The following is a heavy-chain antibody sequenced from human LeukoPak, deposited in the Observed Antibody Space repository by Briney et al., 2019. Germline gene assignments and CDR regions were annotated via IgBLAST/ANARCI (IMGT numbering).Heavy chain of an antibody. CDR3: ARGGYSYGYGADY. D-gene: IGHD5-18*01. Sequence: SVKVSCKASGGTFSSYAISWVRQAPGQGLEWMGGIIPIFGTANYAQKFQGRVTITTDESTSTAYVELSSLRSEDTAVYYCARGGYSYGYGADYWGQGTLVTVSS. J-gene: IGHJ4*02. CDR2: IIPIFGTA. CDR1: GGTFSSYA. V-gene: IGHV1-69*05.